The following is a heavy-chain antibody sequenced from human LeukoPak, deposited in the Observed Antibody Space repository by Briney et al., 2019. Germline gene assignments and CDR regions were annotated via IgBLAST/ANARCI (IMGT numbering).Heavy chain of an antibody. CDR1: GFTFSSYT. Sequence: PGRSLRLSCAASGFTFSSYTMNWVRQAPGKGLEWVSSVGPGGSSIDYADSLKGRFTISRDNAKNSLYLQMSSLRVEDTAVYFCARGHDTIYGVLYPLAYWGQGTLVTVSS. J-gene: IGHJ4*02. V-gene: IGHV3-21*01. CDR3: ARGHDTIYGVLYPLAY. D-gene: IGHD3-3*01. CDR2: VGPGGSSI.